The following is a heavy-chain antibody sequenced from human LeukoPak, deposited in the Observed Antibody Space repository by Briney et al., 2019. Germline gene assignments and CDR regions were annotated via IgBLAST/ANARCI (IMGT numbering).Heavy chain of an antibody. CDR3: ARAYHDVLPGLYHWFDP. V-gene: IGHV4-59*12. CDR2: IHYSGST. D-gene: IGHD3-9*01. J-gene: IGHJ5*02. CDR1: GGSISNYY. Sequence: PSETLSLTCTVFGGSISNYYWNWIRQPPGKGLEWIGYIHYSGSTKYNPSLKSRVLISLDTSNNQFSLKLSYVTAADTAMYYCARAYHDVLPGLYHWFDPWGQGPLVTVSS.